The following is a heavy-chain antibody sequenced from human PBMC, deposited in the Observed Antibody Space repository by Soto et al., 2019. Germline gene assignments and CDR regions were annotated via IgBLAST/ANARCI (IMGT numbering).Heavy chain of an antibody. Sequence: QVQLVESGGGVVQPGRSLRLSCAASGFTFSSYAMHWVRQAPCKGLEWVAVISYYGSNKYYADSVKGRFTISRDNSKNTLYLQMNSLRAEDTAVYYCASLGGDPYYDFWSGHDYWGQGTLVTVSS. CDR1: GFTFSSYA. CDR3: ASLGGDPYYDFWSGHDY. D-gene: IGHD3-3*01. CDR2: ISYYGSNK. V-gene: IGHV3-30-3*01. J-gene: IGHJ4*02.